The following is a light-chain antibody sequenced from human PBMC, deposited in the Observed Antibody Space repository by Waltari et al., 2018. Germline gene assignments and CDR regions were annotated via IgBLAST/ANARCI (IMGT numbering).Light chain of an antibody. Sequence: QSALTQPPSASGSPGQSVTISCTGTSSDVGNYNYVSWYQQHPGKAPKLLIYEVTKRPPWVPDRFSCSKSGNTASLTVSGVQAEDEADYYCSSYAGSNSDVVFGGGTKLTVL. J-gene: IGLJ2*01. V-gene: IGLV2-8*01. CDR3: SSYAGSNSDVV. CDR1: SSDVGNYNY. CDR2: EVT.